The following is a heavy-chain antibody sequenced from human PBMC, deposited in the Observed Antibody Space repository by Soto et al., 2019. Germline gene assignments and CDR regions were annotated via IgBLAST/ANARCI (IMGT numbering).Heavy chain of an antibody. J-gene: IGHJ6*02. CDR2: IHYSGST. Sequence: SETLSLTCTVSGGSISSGGYYWSWIRQHPGKGLEWIGYIHYSGSTYYNPSLKSRVTISVDTSKNQFSLKLSSVTAADTAVYYCARDRNYVMGYYYYGMDVWGQGTTVTVSS. D-gene: IGHD1-7*01. V-gene: IGHV4-31*03. CDR3: ARDRNYVMGYYYYGMDV. CDR1: GGSISSGGYY.